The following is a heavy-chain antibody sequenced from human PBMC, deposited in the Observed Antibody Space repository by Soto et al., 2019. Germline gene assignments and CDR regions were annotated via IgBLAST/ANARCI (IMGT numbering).Heavy chain of an antibody. CDR1: GGTFSSYT. V-gene: IGHV1-69*02. J-gene: IGHJ4*02. CDR2: IIPILGIA. D-gene: IGHD5-12*01. Sequence: QVQLVQSGAEVKKPGSSVKVSCKASGGTFSSYTISWVRQAPGQGLEWMGRIIPILGIANYAQKFQGRVTITADKSTSTAYMELSSLRFEDTAVYYCARGGIVATIASFDYWGQGTLVTVSS. CDR3: ARGGIVATIASFDY.